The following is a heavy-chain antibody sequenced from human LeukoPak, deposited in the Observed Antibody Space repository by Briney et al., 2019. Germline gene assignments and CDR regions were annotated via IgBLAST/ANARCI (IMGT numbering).Heavy chain of an antibody. V-gene: IGHV4-61*02. Sequence: SETLSLTCTVSGGSISSVSYYWSWIREPAGKGLEWIGRIYTSGSTNYNPSLKSRVTMPVDTSKNQFSLKLSSVTAADTAVYYCARDGFYYYYMDVWGKGTTVTISS. CDR3: ARDGFYYYYMDV. J-gene: IGHJ6*03. CDR2: IYTSGST. CDR1: GGSISSVSYY.